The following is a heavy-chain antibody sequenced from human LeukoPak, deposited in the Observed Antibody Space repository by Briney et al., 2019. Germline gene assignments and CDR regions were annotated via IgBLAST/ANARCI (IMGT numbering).Heavy chain of an antibody. V-gene: IGHV1-8*01. D-gene: IGHD3-3*01. Sequence: ASVKVSCKASGYTFTSYDINWVRQATGQGLEWMGWMNSNSGSTGYAQKFQGRVTMTRNTSISTAYMELSSLRSEDTAVYYCARGDFWSGYTYYFDYWGQGTLVTVSS. CDR3: ARGDFWSGYTYYFDY. CDR2: MNSNSGST. J-gene: IGHJ4*02. CDR1: GYTFTSYD.